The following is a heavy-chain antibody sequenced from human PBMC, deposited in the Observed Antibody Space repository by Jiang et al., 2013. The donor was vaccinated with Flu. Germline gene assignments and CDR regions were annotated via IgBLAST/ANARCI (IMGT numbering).Heavy chain of an antibody. Sequence: EVKKPGPSVKVSCKASGYTFTSYDINWVRQATGQGLEWMGWMNPNSGNTGYAQKFQGRVTMTRNTSISTAYMELSSLRSEDTAVYYCARMRVGRIQLWLRSSYYYGMDVWGQGTTVTVSS. V-gene: IGHV1-8*01. CDR2: MNPNSGNT. CDR3: ARMRVGRIQLWLRSSYYYGMDV. D-gene: IGHD5-18*01. J-gene: IGHJ6*02. CDR1: GYTFTSYD.